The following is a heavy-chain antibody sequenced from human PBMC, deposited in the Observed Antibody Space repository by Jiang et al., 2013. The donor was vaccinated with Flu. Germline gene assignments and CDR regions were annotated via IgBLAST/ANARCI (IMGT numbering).Heavy chain of an antibody. CDR2: ISGSGGRT. Sequence: RLSCEVSGFTFSNHAMTWSARLQGRGVEWVSSISGSGGRTYYAGPSKGRFTISRDNSKNSLYLQVSSLRAEDTAVYYCARGGDAGYDLGLWFFDFWGRWHPGHCLL. V-gene: IGHV3-23*01. CDR1: GFTFSNHA. J-gene: IGHJ2*01. CDR3: ARGGDAGYDLGLWFFDF. D-gene: IGHD5-12*01.